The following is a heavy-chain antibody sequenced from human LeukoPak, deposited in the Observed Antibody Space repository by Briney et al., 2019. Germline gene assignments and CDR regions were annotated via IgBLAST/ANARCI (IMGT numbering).Heavy chain of an antibody. CDR2: ISGSGTNT. J-gene: IGHJ6*02. CDR1: GFTFSNYA. Sequence: PGGSLRLSCAASGFTFSNYAMSWVRQAPGKGLEWVSAISGSGTNTFYADSAKGRFTISRDNSKNALYLQMNNLRAEDTAVYSCAKDQHWNDGYYYYGMDVWGQGTTVTVSS. V-gene: IGHV3-23*01. CDR3: AKDQHWNDGYYYYGMDV. D-gene: IGHD1-1*01.